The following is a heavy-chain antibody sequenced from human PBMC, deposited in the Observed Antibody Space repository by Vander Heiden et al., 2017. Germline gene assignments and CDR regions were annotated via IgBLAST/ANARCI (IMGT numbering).Heavy chain of an antibody. Sequence: GPEVKKPLASVKVSCKASGYTFTSYAIHWVRQAPGQRLEWQGRINVGNRNTKYSQKFHGHTTINRETPWSTAYMELSSLRSEDTAVYYCARRGDPVGGVIVMFDYWGQGTLVTVSS. J-gene: IGHJ4*02. CDR2: INVGNRNT. V-gene: IGHV1-3*01. CDR3: ARRGDPVGGVIVMFDY. CDR1: GYTFTSYA. D-gene: IGHD3-16*02.